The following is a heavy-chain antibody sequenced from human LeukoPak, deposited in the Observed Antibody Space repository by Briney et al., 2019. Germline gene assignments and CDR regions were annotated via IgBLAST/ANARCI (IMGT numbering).Heavy chain of an antibody. CDR3: ARHLYGSGSYDY. D-gene: IGHD3-10*01. J-gene: IGHJ4*02. Sequence: SETLSLTCTVSGGSISGYYWSWIRQPPGKGLEWIGYIYYSGSINYNPSLKSRVTISVDTSKNQFSLKLTSVTAADTAVYYCARHLYGSGSYDYWGQGTLDTVSS. CDR1: GGSISGYY. CDR2: IYYSGSI. V-gene: IGHV4-59*08.